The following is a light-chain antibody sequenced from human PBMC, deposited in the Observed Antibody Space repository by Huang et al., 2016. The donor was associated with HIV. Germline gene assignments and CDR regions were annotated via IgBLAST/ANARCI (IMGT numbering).Light chain of an antibody. Sequence: EIVMTQSPATLSVSPGDRATLSCRASQSVSSNLAWYQQKPGQAPRLLIYGASTRATGSPARFSGSRSGTEFTLTISSLQSEDFAVYYCQQYNNWPPLTFGGGTKVEIK. CDR3: QQYNNWPPLT. J-gene: IGKJ4*01. CDR2: GAS. CDR1: QSVSSN. V-gene: IGKV3-15*01.